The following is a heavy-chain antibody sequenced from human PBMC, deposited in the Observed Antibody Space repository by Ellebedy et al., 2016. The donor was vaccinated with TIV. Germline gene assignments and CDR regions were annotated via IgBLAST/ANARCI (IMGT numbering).Heavy chain of an antibody. CDR3: ARDLPSNTFSSSWVL. Sequence: MPSETLSLTCTVSGGSISSYYWSWIRQPPGKGLEWIGYVSYSGGTKYNPSLKSRVTISIDTSKNQFSLKLSSVTAGDTAVYYCARDLPSNTFSSSWVLWGQGTLVTVSS. CDR1: GGSISSYY. V-gene: IGHV4-59*01. D-gene: IGHD6-13*01. CDR2: VSYSGGT. J-gene: IGHJ4*02.